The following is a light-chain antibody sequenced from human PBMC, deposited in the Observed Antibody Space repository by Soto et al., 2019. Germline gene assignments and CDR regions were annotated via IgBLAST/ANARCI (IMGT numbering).Light chain of an antibody. Sequence: DIPMTQSPSSLSASVGDRVTITCQASQDIKNYLNWYQQKPGKAPNLLIYDASNLKTGVPSRFSGSGSGTHFTFTISSLQPEDIATSYCRHYDHLPPLSFGGGTKVEIK. CDR1: QDIKNY. CDR2: DAS. V-gene: IGKV1-33*01. CDR3: RHYDHLPPLS. J-gene: IGKJ4*01.